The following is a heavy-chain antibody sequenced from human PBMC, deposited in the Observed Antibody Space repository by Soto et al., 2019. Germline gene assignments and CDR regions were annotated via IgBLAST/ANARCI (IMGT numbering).Heavy chain of an antibody. J-gene: IGHJ6*02. D-gene: IGHD5-12*01. Sequence: QVQLVQSGAEVKKPGSSVTVSCKASGGTFGNSAISWVRQAPGQGLEWMGGIIPIFPTPDYAQKFQGRVTITADEXTSXAXXXLTXLXSXXXXXXXCXRDKDRLQLXXNYYYAMDVWGQGTTVTVSS. V-gene: IGHV1-69*12. CDR3: XRDKDRLQLXXNYYYAMDV. CDR1: GGTFGNSA. CDR2: IIPIFPTP.